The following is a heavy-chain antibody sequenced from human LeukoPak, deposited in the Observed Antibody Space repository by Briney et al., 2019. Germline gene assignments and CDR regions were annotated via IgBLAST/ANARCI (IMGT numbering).Heavy chain of an antibody. CDR1: GGSISSYY. D-gene: IGHD6-13*01. CDR3: ARESAAAGKKAIDY. Sequence: PSETLSLTCTVSGGSISSYYWSWIRQPPGKGLEWIGYIYYSGSTNYNPSLKSRVTISVDTSKNQFSLKLSSVAAADTAVYYCARESAAAGKKAIDYWGQGTLVTVSS. V-gene: IGHV4-59*01. CDR2: IYYSGST. J-gene: IGHJ4*02.